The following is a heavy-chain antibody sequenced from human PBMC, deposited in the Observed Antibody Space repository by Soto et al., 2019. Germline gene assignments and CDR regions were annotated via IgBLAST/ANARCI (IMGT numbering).Heavy chain of an antibody. CDR1: GYTFTNYD. CDR2: MGPNSGNT. D-gene: IGHD3-10*01. J-gene: IGHJ5*02. CDR3: ASGMSDGFVDVS. Sequence: QVQLVQSGAEVKKPGASVKVSCKTSGYTFTNYDINWVRQAPGQGLEWMGWMGPNSGNTGFAPKFQGRVTLTRTTSITTAYMELSSLRSEDTAVYYCASGMSDGFVDVSWGQGTLVTVSS. V-gene: IGHV1-8*01.